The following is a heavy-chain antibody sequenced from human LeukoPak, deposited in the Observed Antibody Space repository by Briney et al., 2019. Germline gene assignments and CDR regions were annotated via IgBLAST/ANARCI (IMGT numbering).Heavy chain of an antibody. CDR1: GYTLTELS. J-gene: IGHJ4*02. D-gene: IGHD1-26*01. V-gene: IGHV1-24*01. Sequence: ASVKVSCKVSGYTLTELSMHWVRQAPGKGLELVGNFDLEDGEIIYAQKFQGRVIMTEDTSTDTAYMEVSSLRYEDTAVYYCATDLVGATNFDYWGQGTLVTVSS. CDR2: FDLEDGEI. CDR3: ATDLVGATNFDY.